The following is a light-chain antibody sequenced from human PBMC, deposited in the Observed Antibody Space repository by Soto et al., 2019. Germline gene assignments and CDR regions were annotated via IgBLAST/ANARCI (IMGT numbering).Light chain of an antibody. J-gene: IGLJ1*01. CDR1: GSDVGGYNY. Sequence: QSALTQPASVSGSPGQSITISCTGTGSDVGGYNYVSWYQPHPGKAPKLMIYAVTERPSGVSNRFSGSKSGNTASLTISGLQPEDEADYYCNSYTSSTTLVFGTGTKVTVL. CDR2: AVT. CDR3: NSYTSSTTLV. V-gene: IGLV2-14*03.